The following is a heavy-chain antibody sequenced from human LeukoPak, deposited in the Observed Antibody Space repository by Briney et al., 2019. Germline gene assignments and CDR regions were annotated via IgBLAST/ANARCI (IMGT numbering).Heavy chain of an antibody. Sequence: SQTLSLTCTVSGGSISSDGYYWSWIRQPPGKGLEWIGYIYHSGSTYYNPSLKSRVATSVDTSKNQFSLKLRSVTAADSAVYYCARGTTYSWNIFDYWGQGSLVTVSS. V-gene: IGHV4-30-2*01. CDR1: GGSISSDGYY. CDR2: IYHSGST. D-gene: IGHD1/OR15-1a*01. J-gene: IGHJ4*02. CDR3: ARGTTYSWNIFDY.